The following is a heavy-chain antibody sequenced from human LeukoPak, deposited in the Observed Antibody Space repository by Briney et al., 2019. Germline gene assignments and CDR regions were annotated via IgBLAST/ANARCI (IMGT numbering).Heavy chain of an antibody. J-gene: IGHJ4*02. Sequence: GGSLRLSCAASGFTFDDYAMHWVRQAPGKGLEWVSLISWDGGSTYYADSVKGPFTISRDNSKNSLYLQMNSLRAEDTALYSCAKDIRGSTSWYGLDYWGQGTLVTVSS. CDR2: ISWDGGST. CDR1: GFTFDDYA. CDR3: AKDIRGSTSWYGLDY. V-gene: IGHV3-43D*03. D-gene: IGHD6-13*01.